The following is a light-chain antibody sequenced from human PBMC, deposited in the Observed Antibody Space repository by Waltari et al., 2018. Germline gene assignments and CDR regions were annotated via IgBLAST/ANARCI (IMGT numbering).Light chain of an antibody. CDR2: GAS. Sequence: EIVLTQSPGTLSLSPGERATLSCRASQSVSSGSLAWYQQEPGQAPRLLIYGASNRAAGIPDRFSGGGSGTDFTLTISRLEPEDFAVYYCQHYRSSPPPFGQGTNVEIK. V-gene: IGKV3-20*01. CDR3: QHYRSSPPP. CDR1: QSVSSGS. J-gene: IGKJ1*01.